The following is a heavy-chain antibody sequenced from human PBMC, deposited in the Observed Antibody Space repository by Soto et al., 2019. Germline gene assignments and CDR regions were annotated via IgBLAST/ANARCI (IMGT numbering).Heavy chain of an antibody. CDR3: ARDQGDDFWSGYGGDCYYYGMDV. CDR2: ISYDGSNK. CDR1: EFTFSSYA. Sequence: QVQLVESGGGVVQPGRSLRLSCAADEFTFSSYAEQWVRQAPGKGLEWVAVISYDGSNKYYADSVKGRFTISRDNSKHTLYLQMNSLRAEDTAVYYCARDQGDDFWSGYGGDCYYYGMDVWGQGTTVTVSS. D-gene: IGHD3-3*01. V-gene: IGHV3-30-3*01. J-gene: IGHJ6*02.